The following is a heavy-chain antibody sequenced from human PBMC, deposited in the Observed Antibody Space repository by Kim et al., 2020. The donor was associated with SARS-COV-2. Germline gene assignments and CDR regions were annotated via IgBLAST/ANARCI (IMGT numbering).Heavy chain of an antibody. Sequence: GGSLRLSCAASGFTFSSYGMHWVRQAPGKGLEWVAVISYDGSNKYYADSVKGRFTISRDNSKNTLYLQMNSLRAEDTAVYYCAKERELRLWFGESNYFDYWGQGTLVTVSS. CDR2: ISYDGSNK. CDR3: AKERELRLWFGESNYFDY. V-gene: IGHV3-30*18. J-gene: IGHJ4*02. CDR1: GFTFSSYG. D-gene: IGHD3-10*01.